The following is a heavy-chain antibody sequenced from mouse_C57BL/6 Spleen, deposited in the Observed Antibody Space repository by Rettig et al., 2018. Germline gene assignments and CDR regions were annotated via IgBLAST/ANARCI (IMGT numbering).Heavy chain of an antibody. Sequence: LKNRISITRDTSKNQFFLKLNSVTTEDTATYYCASFYSKESFDYWGQGTTLTVSS. CDR3: ASFYSKESFDY. D-gene: IGHD2-5*01. V-gene: IGHV3-6*01. J-gene: IGHJ2*01.